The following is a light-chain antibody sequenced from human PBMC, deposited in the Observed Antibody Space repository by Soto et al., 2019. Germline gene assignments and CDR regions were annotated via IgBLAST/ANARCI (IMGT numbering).Light chain of an antibody. CDR2: GAG. V-gene: IGKV3-20*01. J-gene: IGKJ1*01. CDR3: QQYGSSPPWA. Sequence: EIVLTQSPGTLSLSPGERATLSYSPGQSLSSSSLAWYQQNLGQAPRLLICGAGSRATGIPDRLTGGGSGTDFILTVSRLEPEYFAVYNCQQYGSSPPWAFGQGTKVDIK. CDR1: QSLSSSS.